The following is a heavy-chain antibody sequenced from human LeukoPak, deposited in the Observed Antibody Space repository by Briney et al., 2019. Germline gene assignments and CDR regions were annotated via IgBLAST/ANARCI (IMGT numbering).Heavy chain of an antibody. D-gene: IGHD3-22*01. V-gene: IGHV3-66*01. CDR1: GFTVSSNY. Sequence: PGGSVRLSCAASGFTVSSNYMMWLRQAPGKGREGVSVIYSGDSTYYADSVKGIFTISRDNSKNTLYVQMNRLRAEDAAVYYCARGFGYYDSSGFDWWGQGCLVTASS. J-gene: IGHJ4*02. CDR2: IYSGDST. CDR3: ARGFGYYDSSGFDW.